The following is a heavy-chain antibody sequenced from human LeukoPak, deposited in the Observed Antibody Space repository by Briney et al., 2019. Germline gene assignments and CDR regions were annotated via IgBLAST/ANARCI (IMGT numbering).Heavy chain of an antibody. CDR2: ISYDGSNK. D-gene: IGHD4-23*01. J-gene: IGHJ4*02. V-gene: IGHV3-30-3*01. CDR1: GLTFSNAW. Sequence: GGSLRLSCVASGLTFSNAWISWVRQAPGKGLEWVAVISYDGSNKYYADSVKGRFTISRDNSKNTLYLQMNSLRAEDTAVYYCATLKNDYGGNDADYWGQGTLVTVSS. CDR3: ATLKNDYGGNDADY.